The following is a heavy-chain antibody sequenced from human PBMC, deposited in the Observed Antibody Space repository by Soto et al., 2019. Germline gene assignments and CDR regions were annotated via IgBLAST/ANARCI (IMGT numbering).Heavy chain of an antibody. CDR3: ARLTTAMVTAPSGDAFDI. CDR1: GFTFSSYW. V-gene: IGHV3-7*05. D-gene: IGHD5-18*01. CDR2: IKQDGSEK. Sequence: GGSLRLSCAASGFTFSSYWMSWVRQAPGKGLEWVANIKQDGSEKYYVDSVKGRFTISRDNAKNSLYLQMNSLRAEDTAVYYCARLTTAMVTAPSGDAFDIWGQGTMVTVSS. J-gene: IGHJ3*02.